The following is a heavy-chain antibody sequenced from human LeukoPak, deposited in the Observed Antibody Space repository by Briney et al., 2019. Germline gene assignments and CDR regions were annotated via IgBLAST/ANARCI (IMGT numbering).Heavy chain of an antibody. J-gene: IGHJ4*02. CDR1: GGSISGYY. Sequence: SETLSLTCTDSGGSISGYYWSWIRQPAGKGLEWIGRMYFSGSTNYNPSLKSRVTMSVDTSKNQFSLKLSSVTAADTAVYYCARCNTLRSYFDYWGQGTLVTVSS. D-gene: IGHD4-17*01. CDR3: ARCNTLRSYFDY. CDR2: MYFSGST. V-gene: IGHV4-4*07.